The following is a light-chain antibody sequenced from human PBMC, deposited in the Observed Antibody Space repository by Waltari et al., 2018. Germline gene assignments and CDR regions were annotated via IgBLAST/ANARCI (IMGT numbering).Light chain of an antibody. Sequence: DIVMTQSPDSLAVSLGERPTINCKSSQSVLHTANNRNDLAWYRQKPGQPPKLLIYWASSRASGVPDRFSGSGSGADFTLTIGSLQPEDVAVYFCQQYYSTPYTFGQGTKLEIK. CDR2: WAS. J-gene: IGKJ2*01. V-gene: IGKV4-1*01. CDR3: QQYYSTPYT. CDR1: QSVLHTANNRND.